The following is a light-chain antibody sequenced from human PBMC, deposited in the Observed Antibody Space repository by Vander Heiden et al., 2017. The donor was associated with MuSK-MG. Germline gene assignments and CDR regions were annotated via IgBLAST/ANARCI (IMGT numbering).Light chain of an antibody. J-gene: IGKJ4*01. CDR2: DAS. CDR3: QQRDYWPLT. V-gene: IGKV3-11*01. CDR1: QSVHTY. Sequence: SQSVHTYLAWFQQTTGQAPRLLIYDASTRASGSPARFSGRGSGTDFTLTISSLEPEDFAVVYCQQRDYWPLTFGGGTKVE.